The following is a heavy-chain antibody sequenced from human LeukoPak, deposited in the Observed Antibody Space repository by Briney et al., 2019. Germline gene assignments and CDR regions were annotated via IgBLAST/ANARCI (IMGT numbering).Heavy chain of an antibody. D-gene: IGHD4-17*01. CDR2: ITASGAST. CDR1: GFRFNSYG. CDR3: ARRFGYGDYFDY. Sequence: GGSLRLSCAASGFRFNSYGMNWVRQAPGKGLEWVSAITASGASTYYADSVKGRFTISRDNSKNTLSLQMNSVRAEDTAVYYCARRFGYGDYFDYWGQGTLVTVSS. J-gene: IGHJ4*02. V-gene: IGHV3-23*01.